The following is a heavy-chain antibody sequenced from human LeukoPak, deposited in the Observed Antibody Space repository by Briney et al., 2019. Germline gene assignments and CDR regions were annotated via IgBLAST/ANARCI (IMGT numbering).Heavy chain of an antibody. CDR1: GFTFSSYS. CDR3: ARDVRCSSTSCYSGY. J-gene: IGHJ4*02. CDR2: ISSSSSYI. D-gene: IGHD2-2*02. V-gene: IGHV3-21*01. Sequence: GGSLRLSCAASGFTFSSYSMNWVRQAPGKGLEWVSSISSSSSYIYYADSVKGRFTISRDNAKNSLYLQMNSLRAEDTAVYYCARDVRCSSTSCYSGYWGQGTLVTVSS.